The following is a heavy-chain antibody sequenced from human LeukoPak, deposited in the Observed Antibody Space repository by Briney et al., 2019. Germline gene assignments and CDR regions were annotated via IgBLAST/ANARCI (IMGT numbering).Heavy chain of an antibody. V-gene: IGHV3-11*04. CDR2: ISSSGSAI. CDR1: GFIFSDYY. J-gene: IGHJ4*02. D-gene: IGHD2-15*01. Sequence: GGSLRLSCAASGFIFSDYYMSWIRQAPGKGLEWVSYISSSGSAIYYADSVKGRFTISRDNAKNSLYLQMNSLRAEDTAVYYCARVGPDIVVVVAAPYYFDYWGQGTLVTVSS. CDR3: ARVGPDIVVVVAAPYYFDY.